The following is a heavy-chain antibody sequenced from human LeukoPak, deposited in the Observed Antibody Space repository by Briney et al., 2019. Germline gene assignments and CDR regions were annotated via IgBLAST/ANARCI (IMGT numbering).Heavy chain of an antibody. V-gene: IGHV1-8*01. CDR2: MNPNSGNT. D-gene: IGHD2-2*02. Sequence: ASVKVSCKASGYTFIIYDINWVRQATGQGLEWMGWMNPNSGNTGYAQKFQGRVTMTRNTSISTAYMELSSLRSEDTALYYCARVTHYCGSTSCYTVYYFDYWGQGTLVTVSS. CDR3: ARVTHYCGSTSCYTVYYFDY. J-gene: IGHJ4*02. CDR1: GYTFIIYD.